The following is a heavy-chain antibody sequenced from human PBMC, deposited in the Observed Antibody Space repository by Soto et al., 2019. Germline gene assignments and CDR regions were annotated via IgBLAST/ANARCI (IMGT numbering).Heavy chain of an antibody. V-gene: IGHV5-10-1*01. J-gene: IGHJ4*02. CDR1: GYSFAGYW. CDR2: IDPSDSQT. Sequence: GESLKISCKGSGYSFAGYWITWVRQKPGKGLEWMGRIDPSDSQTYYSPSFRGHVTISVTKSITTAFLQWSSLRASDTAMYYCARQIYGSDTGPNFQYFLDSGGKGTRVTV. CDR3: ARQIYGSDTGPNFQYFLDS. D-gene: IGHD5-18*01.